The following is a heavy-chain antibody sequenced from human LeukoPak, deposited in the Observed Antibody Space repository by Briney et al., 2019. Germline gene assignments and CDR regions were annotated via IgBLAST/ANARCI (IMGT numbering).Heavy chain of an antibody. D-gene: IGHD2-15*01. CDR3: AILGHCSGGSCYSVDY. J-gene: IGHJ4*02. Sequence: SVKVSCKASGGTFSSYAISWVRQAPGQGLEWMGRIIPILGIANYAQKFQGRVTITADKSTSTAYMELSSLRSEDTAVYYCAILGHCSGGSCYSVDYWGQGTLVTVSS. CDR1: GGTFSSYA. CDR2: IIPILGIA. V-gene: IGHV1-69*04.